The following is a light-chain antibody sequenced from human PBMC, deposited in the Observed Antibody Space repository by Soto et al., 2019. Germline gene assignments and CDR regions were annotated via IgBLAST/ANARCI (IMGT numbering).Light chain of an antibody. CDR2: DAS. CDR3: QQYNSYSGT. CDR1: QSISSW. Sequence: DIQMTQSPSTLSASVGDRVTITCRASQSISSWLAWYQQKPGKAPKLLIYDASSLESGGPSRFSGSGSGTEFPLTISTLQPDDFATYYGQQYNSYSGTFGQGTKVEIK. J-gene: IGKJ1*01. V-gene: IGKV1-5*01.